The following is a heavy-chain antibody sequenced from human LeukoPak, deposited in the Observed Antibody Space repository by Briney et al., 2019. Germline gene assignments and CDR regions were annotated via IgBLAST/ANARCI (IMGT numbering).Heavy chain of an antibody. CDR1: GFTFNNYL. V-gene: IGHV3-7*01. Sequence: GGSLRLSCAASGFTFNNYLMNWVRQAPGKGLEWVASTKQDGSQKYYVASVKGRFTISRDNAKNSLYLQMNSLGAEDTAVYYCARDQLVRGMDVWGKGTTVTVSS. D-gene: IGHD6-6*01. CDR2: TKQDGSQK. CDR3: ARDQLVRGMDV. J-gene: IGHJ6*03.